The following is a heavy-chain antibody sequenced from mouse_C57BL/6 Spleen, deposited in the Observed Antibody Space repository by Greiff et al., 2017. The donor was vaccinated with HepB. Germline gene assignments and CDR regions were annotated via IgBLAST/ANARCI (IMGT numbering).Heavy chain of an antibody. D-gene: IGHD1-1*01. Sequence: VQLQQPGAELVQPGASVEMSCKASCYTFPSYWITWVKQRPGQGLEWIGDIYPGRGSTNYNEKFKSKATLTVDTSSSTAYMQLSSLTSEDSAVYYCARSFITTVVATGYFDYWGQGTTLTVSS. J-gene: IGHJ2*01. V-gene: IGHV1-55*01. CDR1: CYTFPSYW. CDR3: ARSFITTVVATGYFDY. CDR2: IYPGRGST.